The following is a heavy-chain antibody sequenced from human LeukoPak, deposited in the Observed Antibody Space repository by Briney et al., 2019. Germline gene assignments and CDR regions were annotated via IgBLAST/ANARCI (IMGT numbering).Heavy chain of an antibody. D-gene: IGHD2-2*01. CDR2: IIPIFGTA. Sequence: GASVKVSCKASGGTFSSYAISWVRQAPGQGLEWMGGIIPIFGTANYAQKFQGRVTITADESTSTAYMELSSLRSEDTAVYYCAREIGYCSSTSCWGSWFDPWGQGTLVTVSS. V-gene: IGHV1-69*13. CDR1: GGTFSSYA. CDR3: AREIGYCSSTSCWGSWFDP. J-gene: IGHJ5*02.